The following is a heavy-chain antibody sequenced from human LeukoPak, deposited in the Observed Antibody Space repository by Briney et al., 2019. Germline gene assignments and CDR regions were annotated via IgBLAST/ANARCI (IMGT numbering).Heavy chain of an antibody. CDR1: GFTFSSYG. V-gene: IGHV3-33*01. CDR2: IWYDGSNK. CDR3: ARDLAAAGTRFDP. Sequence: PGRSLRLSCAASGFTFSSYGMHWVRQAPGKGLEWVAVIWYDGSNKYYADSVKGRFTISRDNSKNTLYLQMNSLRAEDTAVCYCARDLAAAGTRFDPWGQGTLV. D-gene: IGHD6-13*01. J-gene: IGHJ5*02.